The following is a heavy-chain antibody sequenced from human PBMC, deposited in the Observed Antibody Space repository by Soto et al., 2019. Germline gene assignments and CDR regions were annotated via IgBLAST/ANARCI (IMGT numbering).Heavy chain of an antibody. J-gene: IGHJ4*02. Sequence: GASVKVSCKASGYTFTSYGISWVRQAPGQGLEWMGWISAYNGNTNYAQKLQGRVTMTTDTSTSTAYMELRSLRSDDTAVYYCARDGRGIAAAGTLDYWGQGTLVTVSS. CDR3: ARDGRGIAAAGTLDY. V-gene: IGHV1-18*01. D-gene: IGHD6-13*01. CDR1: GYTFTSYG. CDR2: ISAYNGNT.